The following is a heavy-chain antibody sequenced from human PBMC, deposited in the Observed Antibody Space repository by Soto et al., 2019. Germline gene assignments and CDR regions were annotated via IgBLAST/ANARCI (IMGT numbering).Heavy chain of an antibody. V-gene: IGHV5-51*01. CDR2: IYPGDSDT. D-gene: IGHD6-6*01. Sequence: GESLKISCKGSGYTFTNYWIGWVRQMPGKGLEWMGIIYPGDSDTKYSPSFQGQVTISVDKSISTAYLQWSSLKASDTALYFCALHSASSSRPLDCWGQGTQVTVSS. CDR1: GYTFTNYW. CDR3: ALHSASSSRPLDC. J-gene: IGHJ4*02.